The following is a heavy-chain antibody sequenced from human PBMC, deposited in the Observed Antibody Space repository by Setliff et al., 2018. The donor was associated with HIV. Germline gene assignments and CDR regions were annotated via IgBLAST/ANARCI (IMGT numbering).Heavy chain of an antibody. CDR2: SRNKANSYST. Sequence: GGSLRLSCVASGFIFSDRYMDWVRQAPGKGLEWIGRSRNKANSYSTEYAASVKGRFTISRDASKSSMYLQMNSLKSEDTAVYYCTRGRGYSYGYSDYWGQGTLVTVSS. J-gene: IGHJ4*02. CDR1: GFIFSDRY. CDR3: TRGRGYSYGYSDY. D-gene: IGHD5-18*01. V-gene: IGHV3-72*01.